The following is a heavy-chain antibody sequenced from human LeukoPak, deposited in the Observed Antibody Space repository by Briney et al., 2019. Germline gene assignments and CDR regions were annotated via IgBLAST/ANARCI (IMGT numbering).Heavy chain of an antibody. V-gene: IGHV4-4*07. CDR2: IYTSGTT. J-gene: IGHJ6*03. Sequence: SETLSLTCTVSGGSISSYYWSWIRQSAGKGLEWIGRIYTSGTTNSNPSLKSRVTISVDTSKNQFSLKLSSVTAADTAVYYCARVRQQLFLYYYYMDVWGKGTTVTVSS. CDR3: ARVRQQLFLYYYYMDV. CDR1: GGSISSYY. D-gene: IGHD6-13*01.